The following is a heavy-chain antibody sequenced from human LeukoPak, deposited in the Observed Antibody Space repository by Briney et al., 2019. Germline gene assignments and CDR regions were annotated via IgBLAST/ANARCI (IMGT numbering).Heavy chain of an antibody. CDR3: ARDRIPYGSGNIGYFQH. D-gene: IGHD3-10*01. CDR2: IIPMFGTP. Sequence: ASVKVSCKASGDTFSTYAIRWVRQAPGQGLEWMGGIIPMFGTPNYAQKFQGRVTITANKSTSTAYMELRSLRSEDTAVYYCARDRIPYGSGNIGYFQHWGQGTLVTVSS. J-gene: IGHJ1*01. V-gene: IGHV1-69*06. CDR1: GDTFSTYA.